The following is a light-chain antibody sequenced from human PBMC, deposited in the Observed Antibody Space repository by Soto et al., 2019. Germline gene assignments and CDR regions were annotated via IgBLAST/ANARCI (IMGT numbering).Light chain of an antibody. CDR2: DAS. V-gene: IGKV1-5*01. Sequence: IQMTQSPSTLSASVGDRVTITCRASHNIERWMAWYQQKPGKAPSFLIFDASTLHSGVPSRFSGSGSGTDFTLTTSSLQPDDFATYYCQQFAISTTFGQGTKVDIK. J-gene: IGKJ1*01. CDR1: HNIERW. CDR3: QQFAISTT.